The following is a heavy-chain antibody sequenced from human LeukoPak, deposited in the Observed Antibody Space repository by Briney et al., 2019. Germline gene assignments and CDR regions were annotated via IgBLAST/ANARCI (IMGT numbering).Heavy chain of an antibody. Sequence: GGSLRLSCAASGFTFSNSGMSWVRQAPGKGLEWVSAISTDAGETHYADSVRGRFTISRDNSKNTVSLQMSSLRAEDTALYYCAKGSGNGYGSGPFDYWGQGTLVTVSS. D-gene: IGHD3-10*01. CDR1: GFTFSNSG. CDR3: AKGSGNGYGSGPFDY. V-gene: IGHV3-23*01. CDR2: ISTDAGET. J-gene: IGHJ4*02.